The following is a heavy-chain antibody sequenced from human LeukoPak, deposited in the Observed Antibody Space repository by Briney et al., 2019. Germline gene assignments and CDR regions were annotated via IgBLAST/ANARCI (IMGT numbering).Heavy chain of an antibody. J-gene: IGHJ4*02. Sequence: GGSLRLSCAASGFTFSDYYMSWIRQAPGKGLEWFSYISNSGSSIYYVDSVKGRFTVSRDNAKNSLYLQMNSLRAEDTVVYYCARDRGYFDTSGYSQYYFDYWGQGTLVTVSS. V-gene: IGHV3-11*01. CDR3: ARDRGYFDTSGYSQYYFDY. CDR1: GFTFSDYY. CDR2: ISNSGSSI. D-gene: IGHD3-22*01.